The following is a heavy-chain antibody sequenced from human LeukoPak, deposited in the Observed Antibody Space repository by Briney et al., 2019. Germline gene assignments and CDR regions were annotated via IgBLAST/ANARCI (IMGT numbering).Heavy chain of an antibody. CDR2: IYPGDSDT. D-gene: IGHD3-16*02. Sequence: GESLKISCKGSGYSFPNYWIGWVRQMPGKGLEWMGIIYPGDSDTTYKPSFQGHITVSAGMSISTAYLQWSSLKASDTAMYYCARSRAEKVPVWGSYRHHDAFDLWGQGTRVTVSS. CDR1: GYSFPNYW. CDR3: ARSRAEKVPVWGSYRHHDAFDL. V-gene: IGHV5-51*01. J-gene: IGHJ3*01.